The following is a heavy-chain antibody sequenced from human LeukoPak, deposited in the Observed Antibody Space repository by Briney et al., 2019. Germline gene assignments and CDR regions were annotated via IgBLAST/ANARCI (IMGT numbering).Heavy chain of an antibody. Sequence: GASVKVSCKASGYTFTSYGISWVRQAPGQGLEWMGWINPNSGGTNYAQKFQGRVTMTRDTSISTAYMELSRLRSDDTAVYYCARDIGEDCSSTSCYPWGQGTLVTVSS. V-gene: IGHV1-2*02. CDR2: INPNSGGT. CDR3: ARDIGEDCSSTSCYP. J-gene: IGHJ5*02. CDR1: GYTFTSYG. D-gene: IGHD2-2*01.